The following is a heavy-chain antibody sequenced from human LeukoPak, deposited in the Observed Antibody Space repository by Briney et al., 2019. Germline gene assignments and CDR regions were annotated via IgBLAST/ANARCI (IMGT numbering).Heavy chain of an antibody. Sequence: GGSLRLSCAASGFTFSSSAMNWVRQAPGKGLEWVSAISGSGGSTYYADSVKGRFTISRDNSRNTLYLQMNSLRAEDTAVYYCARRAGAYSHPYDYWGQGTLVTVSS. V-gene: IGHV3-23*01. J-gene: IGHJ4*02. D-gene: IGHD4/OR15-4a*01. CDR2: ISGSGGST. CDR1: GFTFSSSA. CDR3: ARRAGAYSHPYDY.